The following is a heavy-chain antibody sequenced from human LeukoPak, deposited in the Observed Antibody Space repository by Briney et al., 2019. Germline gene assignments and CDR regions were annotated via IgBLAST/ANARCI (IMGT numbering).Heavy chain of an antibody. CDR2: IYSGGTT. CDR3: ARGSSAASA. D-gene: IGHD6-13*01. V-gene: IGHV3-66*01. Sequence: PGGSLRLSCTASGLTVSSSYMSWVRQAPGKGLEWVSVIYSGGTTYYADSVKGRFTISRDGSKNTLYLQMNDLRGEDTAVYFCARGSSAASAWGQGTLVTVSS. CDR1: GLTVSSSY. J-gene: IGHJ4*02.